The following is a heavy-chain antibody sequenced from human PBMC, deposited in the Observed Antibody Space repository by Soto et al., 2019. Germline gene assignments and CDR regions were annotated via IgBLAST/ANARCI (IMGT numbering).Heavy chain of an antibody. CDR2: IYYSGST. V-gene: IGHV4-39*01. Sequence: ETLSLTCTVSGGSISSSSYYWGWIRQPPGKGLEWIGSIYYSGSTYYNPSLKSRVTISVDTSKNQFSLKLSSVTVADTAVYYCARQRVYYYGMDVWGQGTTVTVSS. CDR1: GGSISSSSYY. J-gene: IGHJ6*02. CDR3: ARQRVYYYGMDV.